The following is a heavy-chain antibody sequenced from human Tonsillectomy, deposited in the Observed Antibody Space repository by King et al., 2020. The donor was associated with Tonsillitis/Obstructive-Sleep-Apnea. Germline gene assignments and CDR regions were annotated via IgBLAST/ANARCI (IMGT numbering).Heavy chain of an antibody. J-gene: IGHJ3*02. V-gene: IGHV3-30*18. CDR2: ISDDGNNK. CDR1: GFTFSSFG. CDR3: AKEQAAWDAFDI. Sequence: LVESGGGVVQPGRSLRLSCAASGFTFSSFGMHWVRQAPGKGLEWGAVISDDGNNKDYADSVKGRFTISRDNSKNTLYLQMNSLRAEDTAIYYCAKEQAAWDAFDIWGQGTMVTVSS. D-gene: IGHD6-25*01.